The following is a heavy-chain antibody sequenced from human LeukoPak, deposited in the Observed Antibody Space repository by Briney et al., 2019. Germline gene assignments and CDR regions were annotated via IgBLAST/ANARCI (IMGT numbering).Heavy chain of an antibody. V-gene: IGHV3-21*01. Sequence: GGSLRLSCAASGFSFSSYSMNWVRQAPGKGLEWVSSISSSSSHMYYADSVKGRFTISRDNSKNTLYLQMNSLRAEDTAVYYCANERGYYDSSGPDYWGQGTLVTVSS. J-gene: IGHJ4*02. CDR2: ISSSSSHM. D-gene: IGHD3-22*01. CDR3: ANERGYYDSSGPDY. CDR1: GFSFSSYS.